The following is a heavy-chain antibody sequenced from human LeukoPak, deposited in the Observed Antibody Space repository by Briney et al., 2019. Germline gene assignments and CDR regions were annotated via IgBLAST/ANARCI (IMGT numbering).Heavy chain of an antibody. J-gene: IGHJ6*03. Sequence: GRSLRLSCAASGFTFSSYAMTWVRQAPGKGLEWVSAISGSGGSTYYADSVKGRFTISRDNSKNTLYLQMNSLRAEDTAVYYCAKGYGVGATNYYYYYMDVWGKGTTVTVSS. D-gene: IGHD1-26*01. CDR2: ISGSGGST. CDR1: GFTFSSYA. V-gene: IGHV3-23*01. CDR3: AKGYGVGATNYYYYYMDV.